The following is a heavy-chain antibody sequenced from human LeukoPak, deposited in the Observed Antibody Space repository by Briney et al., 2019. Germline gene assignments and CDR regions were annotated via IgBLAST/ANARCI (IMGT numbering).Heavy chain of an antibody. CDR3: ARERYAAGDEPFDF. CDR1: GFTFSDYA. V-gene: IGHV3-64*01. Sequence: GGSLRLFCEASGFTFSDYAMHWVRQAPGKALEHVSFIGGNGRNTYYANSVEGRSTASRDNSQNTLYLQMGSLRGGDTAIYYCARERYAAGDEPFDFWGRGTMVTVSS. J-gene: IGHJ3*01. CDR2: IGGNGRNT. D-gene: IGHD2-21*02.